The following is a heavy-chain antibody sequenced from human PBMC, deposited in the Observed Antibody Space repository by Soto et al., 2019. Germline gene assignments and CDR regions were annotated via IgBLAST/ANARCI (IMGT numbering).Heavy chain of an antibody. CDR2: ISYDGSNK. CDR3: AKDSRIAARPSPPWFDP. Sequence: GGSLRLSCAASGFTFSSYGMHWVRQAPGKGLEWVAVISYDGSNKYYADSVKGRFTISRDNSKNTLYLQMNSLRAEDTAVYYCAKDSRIAARPSPPWFDPWGQGTLVTVSS. CDR1: GFTFSSYG. V-gene: IGHV3-30*18. J-gene: IGHJ5*02. D-gene: IGHD6-6*01.